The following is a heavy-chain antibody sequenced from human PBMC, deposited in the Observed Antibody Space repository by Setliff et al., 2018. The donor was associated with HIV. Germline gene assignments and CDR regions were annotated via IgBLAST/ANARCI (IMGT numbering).Heavy chain of an antibody. CDR3: GKVKGIEAAGSSAFDI. J-gene: IGHJ3*02. V-gene: IGHV3-30-3*01. CDR2: VSSDGAIK. Sequence: PGGSLRLSCAASGFNFSDSAMNWVRQTPGLGLEWVAIVSSDGAIKYYADSAKGRFTISRDNSKNTLYLQMNSLRAEDTSVYYCGKVKGIEAAGSSAFDIWGQGTMVTVSS. D-gene: IGHD6-13*01. CDR1: GFNFSDSA.